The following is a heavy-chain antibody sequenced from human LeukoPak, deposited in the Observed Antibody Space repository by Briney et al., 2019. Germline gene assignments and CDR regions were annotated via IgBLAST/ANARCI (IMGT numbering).Heavy chain of an antibody. V-gene: IGHV3-11*04. J-gene: IGHJ4*02. Sequence: PGGSLRLSCAASGFTFSDYYMSWIRQAPGKGLEWVSYISSRSNIIYYTDSVKGRFTISRDNAKNSLYLQMNSLRVEDTAVYYCARDHGRFASDYWGQGTLVTVSS. CDR3: ARDHGRFASDY. D-gene: IGHD3-16*01. CDR2: ISSRSNII. CDR1: GFTFSDYY.